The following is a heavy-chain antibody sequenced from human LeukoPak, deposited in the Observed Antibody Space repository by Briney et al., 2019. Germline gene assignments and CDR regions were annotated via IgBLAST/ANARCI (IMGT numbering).Heavy chain of an antibody. V-gene: IGHV4-39*01. CDR1: GGSISSSSYY. Sequence: PSETLSLTCTVSGGSISSSSYYWGWIRQPPGKRLEWIGSVFYTGTTYCNPSFKSRVTISVDTSKTQLSLRLSSVTATDTAVYYCARSNGTWRYFFDSWGQGTLVTVSS. CDR3: ARSNGTWRYFFDS. CDR2: VFYTGTT. D-gene: IGHD1-14*01. J-gene: IGHJ4*02.